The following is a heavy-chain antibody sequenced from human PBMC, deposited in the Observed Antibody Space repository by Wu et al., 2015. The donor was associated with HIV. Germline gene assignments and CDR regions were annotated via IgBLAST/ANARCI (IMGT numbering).Heavy chain of an antibody. D-gene: IGHD3-10*01. V-gene: IGHV1-69*13. CDR3: ASILYSVRSNYTVCLIS. CDR1: GDTFSNFG. CDR2: ITPIFGTA. Sequence: QVQLVQSGAEFKIPGSSVKVSCKASGDTFSNFGFNWFRQAPGQGPQWMGRITPIFGTANYAQQFQGRISITADEGRSIGYLELTSLTSEDTAMYYCASILYSVRSNYTVCLISWGQGTMVAVSS. J-gene: IGHJ3*01.